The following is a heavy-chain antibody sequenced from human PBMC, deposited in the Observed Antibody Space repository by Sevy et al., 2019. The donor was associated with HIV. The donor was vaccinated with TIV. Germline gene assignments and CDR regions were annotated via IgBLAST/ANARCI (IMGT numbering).Heavy chain of an antibody. V-gene: IGHV4-38-2*01. CDR1: GYSISSGYY. J-gene: IGHJ5*02. D-gene: IGHD2-2*01. Sequence: SETLSLTCAVSGYSISSGYYWGWIRQPPGKGLEWIGSIYHGGSTYYNPSLKSRVTISVDTSKNQFSLKLSSVTAADTAVYYCARADPIVVVPAAKGGWFDPWGQGTLVTVSS. CDR3: ARADPIVVVPAAKGGWFDP. CDR2: IYHGGST.